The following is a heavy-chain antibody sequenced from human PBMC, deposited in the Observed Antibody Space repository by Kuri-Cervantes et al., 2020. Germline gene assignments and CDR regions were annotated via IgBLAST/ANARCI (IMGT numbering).Heavy chain of an antibody. D-gene: IGHD3-9*01. J-gene: IGHJ5*02. CDR1: GYTFTSYA. Sequence: ASVKVSCKASGYTFTSYAMHWVRQAPGQRPEWMGWINAGNGNTKYSQKFQGRVTITRDTSASTAYMELSSLRSEDTAVYYCARGDNYDILTGYSYNWFDPWGQGTLVTVSS. CDR3: ARGDNYDILTGYSYNWFDP. V-gene: IGHV1-3*01. CDR2: INAGNGNT.